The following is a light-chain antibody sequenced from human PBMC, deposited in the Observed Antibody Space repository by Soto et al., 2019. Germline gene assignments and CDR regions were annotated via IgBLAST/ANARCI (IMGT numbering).Light chain of an antibody. V-gene: IGLV2-23*01. CDR1: SCVVGSYNL. J-gene: IGLJ2*01. CDR2: EGS. Sequence: QPASVSGSPGQSITISCTGTSCVVGSYNLVSWYQQHPGKAPKLMIYEGSKRPSGVSNRFSGSKSGNTASLTISGLQAEDEADYYCCSYAGNNTVFGGGTKVTVL. CDR3: CSYAGNNTV.